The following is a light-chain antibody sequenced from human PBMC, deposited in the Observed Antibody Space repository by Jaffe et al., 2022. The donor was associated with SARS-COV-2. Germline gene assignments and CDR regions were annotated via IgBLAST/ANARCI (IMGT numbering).Light chain of an antibody. CDR1: SSDVGSHNR. V-gene: IGLV2-18*02. CDR3: SSYTTSTLV. Sequence: QSALTQPPSVSGSPGQSVTISCTGTSSDVGSHNRVSWYQQSPGTAPKIMIYEVNNRPSGVPDRFSGSKSGNTASLTISGLQAEDEADYYCSSYTTSTLVFGGGTRLTVL. J-gene: IGLJ2*01. CDR2: EVN.